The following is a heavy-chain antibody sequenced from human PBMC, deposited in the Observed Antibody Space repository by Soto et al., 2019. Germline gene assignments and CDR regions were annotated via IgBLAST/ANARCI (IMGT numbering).Heavy chain of an antibody. V-gene: IGHV3-21*06. Sequence: GGSLRLSCAASGFTFSNYSMAWVRQAPGKGLEWVSSIDSSSNYIYYADSVKGRFTISRDNAKNAVYLQMNSLRAEDTAVYYSATEDKFYGRSDVYDIWGPGTMVTVSS. J-gene: IGHJ3*02. CDR1: GFTFSNYS. CDR3: ATEDKFYGRSDVYDI. CDR2: IDSSSNYI. D-gene: IGHD4-17*01.